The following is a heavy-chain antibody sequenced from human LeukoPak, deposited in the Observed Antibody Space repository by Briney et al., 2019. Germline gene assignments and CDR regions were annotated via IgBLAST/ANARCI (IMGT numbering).Heavy chain of an antibody. V-gene: IGHV1-69*13. Sequence: ASVKVSCKASGGTLSSYAISWVRQAPGQGLEWMGGIIPIFGTANYAQKFQGRVTITADESTSTAYMELSSLRSEDTAVYYCASSLGYCSSTSCLDYGYWGQGTLVTVSS. J-gene: IGHJ4*02. CDR3: ASSLGYCSSTSCLDYGY. CDR2: IIPIFGTA. CDR1: GGTLSSYA. D-gene: IGHD2-2*01.